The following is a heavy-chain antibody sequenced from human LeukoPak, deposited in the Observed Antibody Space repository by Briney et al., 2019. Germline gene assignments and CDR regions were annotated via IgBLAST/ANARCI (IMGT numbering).Heavy chain of an antibody. V-gene: IGHV3-23*01. Sequence: GGSLRLSCAASGFTFSNYAMSWVRQAPGKGLGWVSVISGGGGTTFYADSVKGRFTISRDNSKNTLYLQMNSLRAEDTAVFYCAKDGKFGGGSPGDAFDIWGQGTMVTASS. CDR2: ISGGGGTT. D-gene: IGHD3-16*01. CDR3: AKDGKFGGGSPGDAFDI. CDR1: GFTFSNYA. J-gene: IGHJ3*02.